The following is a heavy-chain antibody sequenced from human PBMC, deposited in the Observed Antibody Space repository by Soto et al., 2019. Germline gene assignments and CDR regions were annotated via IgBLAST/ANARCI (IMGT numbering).Heavy chain of an antibody. D-gene: IGHD3-22*01. J-gene: IGHJ4*02. CDR1: GFTFSSYA. Sequence: QVQLVESGGGVVQPRRSLRLSCAASGFTFSSYAMHWVRQAPGKGLEWVAVISYDGSNKYYADSVKGRFTISRDNSKNTLYLQMNSLRAEDTAVYYCASLDYDSSGPLDYWGQGTLVTVSS. CDR2: ISYDGSNK. CDR3: ASLDYDSSGPLDY. V-gene: IGHV3-30-3*01.